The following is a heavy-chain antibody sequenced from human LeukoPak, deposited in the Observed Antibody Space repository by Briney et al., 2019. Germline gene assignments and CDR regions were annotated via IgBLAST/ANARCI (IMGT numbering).Heavy chain of an antibody. Sequence: GASVKLSCKASGYTFTSYYMHWVRQAPGQGLEWMGIINPNGGSTNYAQKFQGRVTMTRDTSTSTVYMELSSLTSEDTAVYYCASGGPTPGITVAGSWVYFQPWGQGTLVTVSS. CDR3: ASGGPTPGITVAGSWVYFQP. CDR2: INPNGGST. V-gene: IGHV1-46*01. D-gene: IGHD6-19*01. CDR1: GYTFTSYY. J-gene: IGHJ1*01.